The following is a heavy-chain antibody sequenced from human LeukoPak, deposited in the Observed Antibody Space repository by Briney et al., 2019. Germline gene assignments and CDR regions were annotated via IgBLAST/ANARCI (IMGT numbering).Heavy chain of an antibody. Sequence: SETLSLTCAVSGGSITSSNWWSWVRQSPGKGLEWIGEIYHGGSTNYNPSLKSRVTISLDKSKNQLSLKVSSVTAADTAVYYCATSTVINDYCFDYWGQGTLVTVSS. CDR1: GGSITSSNW. J-gene: IGHJ4*02. D-gene: IGHD4-23*01. V-gene: IGHV4-4*02. CDR3: ATSTVINDYCFDY. CDR2: IYHGGST.